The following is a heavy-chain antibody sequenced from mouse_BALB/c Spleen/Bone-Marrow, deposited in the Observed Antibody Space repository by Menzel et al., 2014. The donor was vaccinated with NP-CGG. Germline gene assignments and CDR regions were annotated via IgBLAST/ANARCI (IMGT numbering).Heavy chain of an antibody. CDR3: SKKDGFPFAY. Sequence: VQLQQSGAELVRPGASVKLSCKASGYTFTSYWINWVKQRPGQGLEWIGNIYPSDSYTNYNQKFKDKATLTVDKSSSPGYKALKKPKSEDFAVYFCSKKDGFPFAYWGQRTLVT. J-gene: IGHJ3*01. CDR2: IYPSDSYT. V-gene: IGHV1-69*02. CDR1: GYTFTSYW. D-gene: IGHD2-3*01.